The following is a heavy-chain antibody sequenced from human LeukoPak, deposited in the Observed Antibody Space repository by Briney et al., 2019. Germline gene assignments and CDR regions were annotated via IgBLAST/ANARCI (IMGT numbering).Heavy chain of an antibody. CDR1: GFTFCSYA. D-gene: IGHD2-2*01. V-gene: IGHV3-23*01. Sequence: GGSLRLSCAASGFTFCSYAMSWVRQAPGKGLEWVSAISGSGGSTYHADSVKGRFTISRDNSKNTLYLQMNSLRAEDTAVYYCAKDDGRYCSSTSCPARYWGQGTLVTVSS. CDR3: AKDDGRYCSSTSCPARY. J-gene: IGHJ4*02. CDR2: ISGSGGST.